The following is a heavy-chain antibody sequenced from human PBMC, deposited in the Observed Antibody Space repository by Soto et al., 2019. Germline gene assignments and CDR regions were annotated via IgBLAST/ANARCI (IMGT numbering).Heavy chain of an antibody. CDR1: GGTFSTYT. V-gene: IGHV1-69*04. D-gene: IGHD1-1*01. CDR2: IIPILGVA. J-gene: IGHJ5*02. CDR3: ATDRRWPPSEGTGNLFDP. Sequence: QVQLVQSGAEVKKPGSSVKVSCKTSGGTFSTYTINWVRQAPGQGLEWMGRIIPILGVAEYAQKFQGRVTITADKSTSIVYMELSSLKSEDPAGYYCATDRRWPPSEGTGNLFDPWGQGTLVTVSS.